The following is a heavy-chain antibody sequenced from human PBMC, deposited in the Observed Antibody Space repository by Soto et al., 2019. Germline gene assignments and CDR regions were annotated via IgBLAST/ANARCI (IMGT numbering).Heavy chain of an antibody. CDR2: ITWNSGSI. V-gene: IGHV3-9*01. J-gene: IGHJ6*04. D-gene: IGHD1-26*01. CDR1: GFTFADYG. CDR3: AKDILWGGSEDDCYYGMDV. Sequence: EVQLVESGGGLVQPGRSLRLSCAASGFTFADYGMHWVRQAPGKGLEWVSGITWNSGSIDYADSVKGRFTISRDNAKNSLYLQMNSLRAEDTALYYCAKDILWGGSEDDCYYGMDVWGEGTTVTVSS.